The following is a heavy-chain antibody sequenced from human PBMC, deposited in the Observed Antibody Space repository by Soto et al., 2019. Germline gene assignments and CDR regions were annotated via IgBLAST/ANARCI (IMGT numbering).Heavy chain of an antibody. CDR2: ISSSSSYI. CDR3: ARDPGYCSSTSCYNLIYYYYYGMDV. Sequence: SLRLSCAASGFTFSSYSMNWVRQAPGKGLEWVSSISSSSSYIYYADSVKGRFTISRDNAKNSLYLQMNSLRAEDTAVYYCARDPGYCSSTSCYNLIYYYYYGMDVWGQGTTVTVSS. CDR1: GFTFSSYS. V-gene: IGHV3-21*01. D-gene: IGHD2-2*02. J-gene: IGHJ6*02.